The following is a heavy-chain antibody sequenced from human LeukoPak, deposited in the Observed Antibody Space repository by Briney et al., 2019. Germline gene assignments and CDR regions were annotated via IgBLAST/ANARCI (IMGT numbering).Heavy chain of an antibody. CDR2: INHSERP. CDR3: ARLYFSRSVNSSPISGYYYGMDG. CDR1: GGSFSGYY. Sequence: SETLSLTCAVYGGSFSGYYWSWIRQPPGKGLEWIGDINHSERPNYKPSLKSLVTISVDTHKNHFSLNLSSVTAADTAVYYCARLYFSRSVNSSPISGYYYGMDGWGQGTTVAVSS. J-gene: IGHJ6*02. D-gene: IGHD6-13*01. V-gene: IGHV4-34*01.